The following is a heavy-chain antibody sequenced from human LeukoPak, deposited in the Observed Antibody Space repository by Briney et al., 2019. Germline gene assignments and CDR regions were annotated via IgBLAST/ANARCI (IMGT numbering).Heavy chain of an antibody. V-gene: IGHV3-48*02. CDR3: ARGDGDIVVVPAAIQGAFDI. J-gene: IGHJ3*02. D-gene: IGHD2-2*01. Sequence: PGGSLRLSCAASGFTFSSYSMNWVRQAPGKGLEWVSYISSSSSTIYYADPVKGRFTISRDNAKNSLYLQMHSLRDEDTAVYYCARGDGDIVVVPAAIQGAFDIWGQGTMVTVSS. CDR2: ISSSSSTI. CDR1: GFTFSSYS.